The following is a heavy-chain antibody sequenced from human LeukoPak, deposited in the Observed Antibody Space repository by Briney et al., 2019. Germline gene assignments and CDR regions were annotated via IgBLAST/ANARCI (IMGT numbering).Heavy chain of an antibody. J-gene: IGHJ5*01. CDR1: GVSISDFY. CDR2: IYHTGHS. Sequence: PETLCLTCTVSGVSISDFYWSWIRQPPGEGLEWIGYIYHTGHSNYNPSLKGRVTMSVDTSKNHLSLNLTTVTAADSAVYYCARHCIGGTCYDSWGQGTLVTFSS. D-gene: IGHD2-15*01. V-gene: IGHV4-59*08. CDR3: ARHCIGGTCYDS.